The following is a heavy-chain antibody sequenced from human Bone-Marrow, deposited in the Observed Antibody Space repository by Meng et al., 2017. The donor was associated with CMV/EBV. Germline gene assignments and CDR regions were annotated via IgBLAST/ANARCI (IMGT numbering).Heavy chain of an antibody. CDR2: INPNSGDT. CDR3: ARARYCSRTSCYNFDY. J-gene: IGHJ4*02. Sequence: ASVKVSCKASGYTFSDHYIHWIRQASGQGLEWMGWINPNSGDTNFAQKFLDRVTMTRDSSISTAYMELSSLRSDDTAIYYCARARYCSRTSCYNFDYWGLGNLVTVSS. CDR1: GYTFSDHY. V-gene: IGHV1-2*02. D-gene: IGHD2-2*02.